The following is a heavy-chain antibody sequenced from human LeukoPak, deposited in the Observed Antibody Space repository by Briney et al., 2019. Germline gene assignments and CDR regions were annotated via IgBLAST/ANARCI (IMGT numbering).Heavy chain of an antibody. V-gene: IGHV4-59*01. CDR3: ARVTGYTIEDYDY. CDR1: GGSISSYY. CDR2: IYYTGST. D-gene: IGHD3-9*01. Sequence: SETLSLTCTVSGGSISSYYWSWIRQPPGKGLEWIGYIYYTGSTNYNPSLKSRVTISVDTSKNQFSLKLSSVTAADTAVYYCARVTGYTIEDYDYWGQGTLVTVSS. J-gene: IGHJ4*02.